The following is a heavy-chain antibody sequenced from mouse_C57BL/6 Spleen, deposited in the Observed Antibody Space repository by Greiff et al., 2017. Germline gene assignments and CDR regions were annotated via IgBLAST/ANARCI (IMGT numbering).Heavy chain of an antibody. D-gene: IGHD2-2*01. CDR2: ISSGSSTI. CDR1: GFTFSDYG. CDR3: ARAGYGYDVPYVDY. Sequence: EVQGVESGGGLVKPGGSLKLSCAASGFTFSDYGMHWVRPAPEKGLEWVAYISSGSSTIYYADTVKGRFTISRDNAKNTLFLQMTSLRSEDTAMYYCARAGYGYDVPYVDYWGQGTTLTVSS. V-gene: IGHV5-17*01. J-gene: IGHJ2*01.